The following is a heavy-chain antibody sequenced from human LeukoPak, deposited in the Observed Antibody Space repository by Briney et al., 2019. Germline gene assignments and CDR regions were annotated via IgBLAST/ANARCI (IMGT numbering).Heavy chain of an antibody. Sequence: SETLSLTCAVYGGSFSGYYWSWIRQPPGKGLEWMWEINHSGSTNYNPSLKSRVTISVDTSKTQFSLKLRSVTAADTAVYYCARGGTMVRGVIMSRLFDYWGQGTLVTVSS. V-gene: IGHV4-34*01. J-gene: IGHJ4*02. CDR1: GGSFSGYY. D-gene: IGHD3-10*01. CDR2: INHSGST. CDR3: ARGGTMVRGVIMSRLFDY.